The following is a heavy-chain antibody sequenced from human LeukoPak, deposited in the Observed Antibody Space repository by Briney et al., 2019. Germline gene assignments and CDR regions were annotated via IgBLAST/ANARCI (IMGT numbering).Heavy chain of an antibody. D-gene: IGHD2-2*01. V-gene: IGHV1-2*02. CDR2: INPNSGGT. CDR3: ARVAGGDIVVVTAATLLYY. CDR1: GYTFTGYY. Sequence: GASVKVSCKASGYTFTGYYMHWVRQAPGQGLEWMGWINPNSGGTNYAQKFQGRVTMTRVTSISTAYMELSTLRSDDTGVYCWARVAGGDIVVVTAATLLYYWGQGTLVTVSS. J-gene: IGHJ4*02.